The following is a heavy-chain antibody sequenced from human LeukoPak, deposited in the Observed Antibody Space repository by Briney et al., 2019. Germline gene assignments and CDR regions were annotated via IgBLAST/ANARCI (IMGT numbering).Heavy chain of an antibody. J-gene: IGHJ6*02. CDR1: GFTFSSYE. V-gene: IGHV3-48*03. CDR2: ISSSGSTI. D-gene: IGHD6-19*01. CDR3: ARILEQWLVRDYYGMDV. Sequence: GGSLRLSCAASGFTFSSYEMNWVRQAPGKGLEWVSYISSSGSTIYYADSVKGRFTISRDNAKNSLYLQMNSLRAEDTAVYYCARILEQWLVRDYYGMDVWCQGTTVTVSS.